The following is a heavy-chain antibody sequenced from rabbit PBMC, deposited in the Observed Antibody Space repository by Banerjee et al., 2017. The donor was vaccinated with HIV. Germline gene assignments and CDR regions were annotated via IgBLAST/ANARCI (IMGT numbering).Heavy chain of an antibody. CDR1: GFSLSSVNW. Sequence: QSLEESGGDLVKPGASLTLTCTASGFSLSSVNWIYWVRQAPGKGLEWIGTIYAGSTGTTDYASWAKGRFTISKPSSTTVTLQMTSLTAADTATYFCARDLAGVIGWNFGLWGPGTLVTVS. D-gene: IGHD4-1*01. CDR3: ARDLAGVIGWNFGL. CDR2: IYAGSTGTT. J-gene: IGHJ6*01. V-gene: IGHV1S40*01.